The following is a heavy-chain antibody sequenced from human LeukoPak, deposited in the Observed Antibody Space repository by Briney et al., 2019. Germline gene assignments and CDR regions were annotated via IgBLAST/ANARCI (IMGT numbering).Heavy chain of an antibody. CDR3: ARLVGPRFDP. V-gene: IGHV4-34*01. CDR2: INHSGST. J-gene: IGHJ5*02. Sequence: SGTLSLTCAVYGGSFSGYYWSWIRQPPGKGLEWIGEINHSGSTNYNPSLKSRVTMSVDTSKNQFSLKLSSVTAADTAVYYCARLVGPRFDPWGQGTLVTVSS. CDR1: GGSFSGYY.